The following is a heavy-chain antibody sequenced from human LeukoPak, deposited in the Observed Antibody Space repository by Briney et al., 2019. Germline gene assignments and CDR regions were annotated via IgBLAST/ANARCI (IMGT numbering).Heavy chain of an antibody. CDR1: GGSFSGYY. V-gene: IGHV4-34*01. CDR3: ARGRNGNYYYDSSGYSY. D-gene: IGHD3-22*01. CDR2: INHSGST. J-gene: IGHJ4*02. Sequence: PSETLSLTCAAYGGSFSGYYWSWIRQPPGKGLEWIGEINHSGSTNYNPSLKSRVIISVDTSKNQFSLKLSSVTAADTAAYYCARGRNGNYYYDSSGYSYWGQGTLVTVSS.